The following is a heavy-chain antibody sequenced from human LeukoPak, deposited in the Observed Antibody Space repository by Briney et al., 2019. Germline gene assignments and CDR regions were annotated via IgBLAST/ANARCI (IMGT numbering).Heavy chain of an antibody. Sequence: SETLSLTCTVSGGSISSGGYYWGWIRQPPGKGLEWIGSIYYSGSTYYNPSLKSRVTISVDTSKNQFSLKLSSVTAADTAVYYCARHGSSWYGGYYYYYMDVWGKGTTVTVSS. D-gene: IGHD6-13*01. J-gene: IGHJ6*03. CDR2: IYYSGST. V-gene: IGHV4-39*01. CDR1: GGSISSGGYY. CDR3: ARHGSSWYGGYYYYYMDV.